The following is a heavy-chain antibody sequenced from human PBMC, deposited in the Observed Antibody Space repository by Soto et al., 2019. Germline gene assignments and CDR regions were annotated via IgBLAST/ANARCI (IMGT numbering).Heavy chain of an antibody. CDR1: GYTFTSYG. CDR3: ATDVRGVGSGNWFDP. V-gene: IGHV1-18*01. Sequence: ASVKVSCKASGYTFTSYGISWVRQAPGQGLEWMGWISAYNGNTNYAQKLQGRVTMTTDTSTSTAYMELRSLRSDDTAVYYCATDVRGVGSGNWFDPWGQGTLVTVSS. J-gene: IGHJ5*02. D-gene: IGHD3-10*01. CDR2: ISAYNGNT.